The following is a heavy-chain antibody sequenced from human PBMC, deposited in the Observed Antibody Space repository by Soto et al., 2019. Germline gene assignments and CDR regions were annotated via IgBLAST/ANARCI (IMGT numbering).Heavy chain of an antibody. J-gene: IGHJ4*02. Sequence: GGSLRLSCAASKFSFSSYWMHWVRQVPGKGPAWVSRINHDGSKTEYADSVKGRFTISRDNTKNTLYLQMNSLRVEDTAMYYCVREPWGFSGTWYDYWGQGTLVTVSS. CDR3: VREPWGFSGTWYDY. CDR1: KFSFSSYW. D-gene: IGHD6-13*01. CDR2: INHDGSKT. V-gene: IGHV3-74*01.